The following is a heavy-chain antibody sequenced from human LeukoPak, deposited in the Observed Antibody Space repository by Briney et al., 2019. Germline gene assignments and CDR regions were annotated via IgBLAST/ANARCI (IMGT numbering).Heavy chain of an antibody. CDR3: AKDLGAAAGTVVRYYFDY. D-gene: IGHD6-13*01. J-gene: IGHJ4*02. CDR2: IYHSGST. V-gene: IGHV4-59*01. CDR1: GGSISTYY. Sequence: SETLSLTCTLSGGSISTYYWSWIRQPPGKGLEWIGYIYHSGSTNYNPSLKSRVTISVDTSKNQFSLKLSSVTAADTAVYYCAKDLGAAAGTVVRYYFDYWGQGTLVTVSS.